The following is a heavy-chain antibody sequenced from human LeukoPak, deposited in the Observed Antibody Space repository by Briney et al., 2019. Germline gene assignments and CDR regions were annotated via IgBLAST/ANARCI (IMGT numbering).Heavy chain of an antibody. V-gene: IGHV3-30*02. CDR1: GFTFSSYG. CDR3: AKDGGYSYGYGYY. J-gene: IGHJ4*02. D-gene: IGHD5-18*01. Sequence: GGSLRLSWAASGFTFSSYGMHWVRQAQGKGLEWVAFIRYDGSNKYYADSVKGRFTISGDNSKNTLYLQMNSLRAEDTAVYYCAKDGGYSYGYGYYWGQGTLVTVSS. CDR2: IRYDGSNK.